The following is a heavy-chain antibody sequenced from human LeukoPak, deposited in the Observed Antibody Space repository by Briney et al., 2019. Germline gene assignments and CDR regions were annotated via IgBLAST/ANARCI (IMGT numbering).Heavy chain of an antibody. CDR1: GFTFSSHW. V-gene: IGHV3-7*03. J-gene: IGHJ4*02. CDR2: IREDGSLR. CDR3: TRVSGAYDVSDY. Sequence: GGSLRLSCAASGFTFSSHWMSWVRQAPGKGLEWVANIREDGSLRYYVDSVEGRFTISRDNARKSVFLQMNTLRVDDTAVYYCTRVSGAYDVSDYWGQGALVTVSS. D-gene: IGHD3-3*01.